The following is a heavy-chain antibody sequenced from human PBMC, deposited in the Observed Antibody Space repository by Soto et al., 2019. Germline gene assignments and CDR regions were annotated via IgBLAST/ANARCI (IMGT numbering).Heavy chain of an antibody. CDR2: IFSRGST. Sequence: SETLCLSCTVVGGSINTFGASWIRHPAGKGLEWIGRIFSRGSTSFNPSLESRVAMSIDTSNYQFSLKLSSVTAADTAVYYCARDGDGPMNTNPYYYTGMAVWGPGTTVTVSS. J-gene: IGHJ6*02. CDR3: ARDGDGPMNTNPYYYTGMAV. D-gene: IGHD3-3*01. V-gene: IGHV4-4*07. CDR1: GGSINTFG.